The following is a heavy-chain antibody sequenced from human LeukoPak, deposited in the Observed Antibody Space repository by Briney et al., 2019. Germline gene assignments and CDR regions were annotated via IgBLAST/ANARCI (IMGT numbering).Heavy chain of an antibody. CDR2: IIPIFGTA. CDR1: GGTFSSYA. CDR3: ARFRSAIYYYYGMDV. V-gene: IGHV1-69*01. J-gene: IGHJ6*02. Sequence: SVKVSCKASGGTFSSYAISWVRQAPGQGLEWMGGIIPIFGTANYAQKFQGRVTITADESTSTAYMELSSLRSEDTAVYYCARFRSAIYYYYGMDVWGQGTTVTVSS.